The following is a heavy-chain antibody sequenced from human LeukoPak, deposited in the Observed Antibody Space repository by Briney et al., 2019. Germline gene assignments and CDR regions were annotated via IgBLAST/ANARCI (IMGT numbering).Heavy chain of an antibody. CDR2: MNPNSGNT. J-gene: IGHJ4*02. CDR1: GYTFTNYD. CDR3: ARGRITVGATVY. D-gene: IGHD1-26*01. Sequence: ASVKVSCKASGYTFTNYDINWVRQATGQGLEWMGWMNPNSGNTGYAQKFQGRVTMTRNTSISTAYMELSSLRSEDTAVYYCARGRITVGATVYWGQGTPVTVSS. V-gene: IGHV1-8*02.